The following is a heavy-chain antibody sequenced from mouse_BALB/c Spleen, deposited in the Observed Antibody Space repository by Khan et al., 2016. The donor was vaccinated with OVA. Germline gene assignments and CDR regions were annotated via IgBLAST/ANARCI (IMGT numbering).Heavy chain of an antibody. CDR1: GYSITSDYA. V-gene: IGHV3-2*02. Sequence: EVQLQESGPGLVKPSQSLSLTCTVTGYSITSDYAWNWIRQFPRNKLEWMGYISYSGSTSYNPYLKSRISITRDTSKNPFFLQLNSVTTEDTATYFCARSGYEAWFAYWGQGTLVTVSA. J-gene: IGHJ3*01. CDR3: ARSGYEAWFAY. CDR2: ISYSGST. D-gene: IGHD2-14*01.